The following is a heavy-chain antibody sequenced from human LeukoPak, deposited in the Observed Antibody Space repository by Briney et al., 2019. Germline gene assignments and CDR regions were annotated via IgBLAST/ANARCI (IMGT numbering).Heavy chain of an antibody. CDR3: ARDKADSSAYHY. Sequence: GGSLRLSCAASGFTVRSNYMSWVRQAPGKGLEWVSIIYSGGDTYYADSAKGRFTISRDNSKNTLYLQMNSLRAEDTAVYYCARDKADSSAYHYWGQGTLVTVSS. D-gene: IGHD3-22*01. V-gene: IGHV3-53*01. CDR1: GFTVRSNY. CDR2: IYSGGDT. J-gene: IGHJ4*02.